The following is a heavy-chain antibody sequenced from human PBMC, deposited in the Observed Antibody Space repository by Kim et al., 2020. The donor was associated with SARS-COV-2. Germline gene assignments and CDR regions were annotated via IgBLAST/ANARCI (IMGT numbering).Heavy chain of an antibody. V-gene: IGHV3-73*01. Sequence: SYATAYAASVKGRFTISRDDSKNTAYLQMNSLKTEDTAVYYCTPVGASAYWGQGTLVTVSS. J-gene: IGHJ4*02. CDR2: SYAT. D-gene: IGHD1-26*01. CDR3: TPVGASAY.